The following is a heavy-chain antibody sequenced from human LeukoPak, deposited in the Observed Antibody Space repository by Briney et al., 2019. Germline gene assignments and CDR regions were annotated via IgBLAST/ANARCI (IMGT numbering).Heavy chain of an antibody. V-gene: IGHV4-61*02. CDR1: GGSITSGTYY. Sequence: PSETPSLTCTVSGGSITSGTYYWSWIRQSPGKGLEWIGRIYTSGITDYNPSLKSRVAISLDTSNNHFSLRLGSVTAADTAVYYCARSRARYYNSRGYYPDSWGQGTLVTVSS. D-gene: IGHD3-22*01. J-gene: IGHJ4*02. CDR2: IYTSGIT. CDR3: ARSRARYYNSRGYYPDS.